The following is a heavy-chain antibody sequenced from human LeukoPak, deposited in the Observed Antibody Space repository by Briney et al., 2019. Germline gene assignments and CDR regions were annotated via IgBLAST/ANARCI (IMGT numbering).Heavy chain of an antibody. CDR2: ISAYNGNT. CDR1: GYTFTSYG. V-gene: IGHV1-18*01. J-gene: IGHJ4*02. D-gene: IGHD2-15*01. CDR3: ARDLRATDLDY. Sequence: ASVKVSCKASGYTFTSYGISWVRQAPGQGLEWMGWISAYNGNTNYAQKLQGRVTITRNTSISTAYMELSSLRSEDTAVYYCARDLRATDLDYWGQGTLVTVSS.